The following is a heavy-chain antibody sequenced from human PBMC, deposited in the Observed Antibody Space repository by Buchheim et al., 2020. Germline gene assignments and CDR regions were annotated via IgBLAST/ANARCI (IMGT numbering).Heavy chain of an antibody. CDR2: ISYDGSNK. D-gene: IGHD2-15*01. V-gene: IGHV3-30*04. J-gene: IGHJ6*02. Sequence: QVQLVESGGGVVQPGRSLRLSCAASGFTFSSYAMHWVRQAPGKGLEWVAVISYDGSNKYYADSVKGRFTISRDNSKNTPYLQMNSLRAEDTAVYYCARDGSDIVVVVAAWYYGMDVWGQGTT. CDR3: ARDGSDIVVVVAAWYYGMDV. CDR1: GFTFSSYA.